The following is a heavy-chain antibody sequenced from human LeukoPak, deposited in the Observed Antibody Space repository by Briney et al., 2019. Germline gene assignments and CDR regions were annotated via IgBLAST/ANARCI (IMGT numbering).Heavy chain of an antibody. V-gene: IGHV1-69*06. Sequence: SVTVSCKASGGTFSSYAISWVRQAPGQGLEWMGRIIPLFGTANYAQKFQGRVTITADKSTSTAYMELSSLRSEDTAVYYCAVRGYSYGPFDYWGQGTLVTVSS. CDR2: IIPLFGTA. D-gene: IGHD5-18*01. CDR3: AVRGYSYGPFDY. CDR1: GGTFSSYA. J-gene: IGHJ4*02.